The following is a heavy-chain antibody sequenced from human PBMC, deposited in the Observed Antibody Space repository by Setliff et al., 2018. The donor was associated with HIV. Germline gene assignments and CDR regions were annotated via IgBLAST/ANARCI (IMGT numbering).Heavy chain of an antibody. V-gene: IGHV4-38-2*02. CDR1: GFSISSGHY. D-gene: IGHD4-17*01. J-gene: IGHJ4*01. Sequence: SETLSLTCAVSGFSISSGHYWGWIRQPPGKGLEWTGSIYHSGSTYYSPSLKSRVTISVDTSKNQFSLKLTSVTAADTAVYHCARDPRGDYGNYHFDFWGHGILVTVSS. CDR2: IYHSGST. CDR3: ARDPRGDYGNYHFDF.